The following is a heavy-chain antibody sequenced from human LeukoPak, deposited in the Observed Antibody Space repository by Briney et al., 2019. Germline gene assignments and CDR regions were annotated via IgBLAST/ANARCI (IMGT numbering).Heavy chain of an antibody. D-gene: IGHD6-19*01. CDR2: VGGSGDKT. V-gene: IGHV3-23*01. CDR1: GFTFNRNA. Sequence: GGSLRLSCAASGFTFNRNAVSWVRQAPGKGLEWVSTVGGSGDKTFYADSVKGRFTISRDNSKNMVHLQMNSLTGEDTALYYCVRRGDASSGWGDHDFWGQGALVTVSS. CDR3: VRRGDASSGWGDHDF. J-gene: IGHJ4*02.